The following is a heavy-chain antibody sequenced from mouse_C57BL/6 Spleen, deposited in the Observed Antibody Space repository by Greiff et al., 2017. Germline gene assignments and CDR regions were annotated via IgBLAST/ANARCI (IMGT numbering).Heavy chain of an antibody. CDR1: GFNIKDDY. CDR2: IDPENGDT. Sequence: EVQLQQSGAELVRPGASVKLSCTASGFNIKDDYMHWVKQRPEQGLEWIGWIDPENGDTEYASKFQGKATITADTSSNTAYLQLSSLTSEDTAVYCCTTYHYYGSSYHDYWGQGTTLTVSS. D-gene: IGHD1-1*01. V-gene: IGHV14-4*01. CDR3: TTYHYYGSSYHDY. J-gene: IGHJ2*01.